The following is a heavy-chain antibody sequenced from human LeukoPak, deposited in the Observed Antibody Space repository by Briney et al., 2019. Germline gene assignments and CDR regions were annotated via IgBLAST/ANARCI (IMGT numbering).Heavy chain of an antibody. Sequence: GGSLRLSCVVSGFTFSRYTMNWVRQAPGKGLEWVSSIAGSSGYISYADSVKGRFTISRDNAKKSLYLQMTSLTAEDTAVYYCARDRGAYCGGDCYLGFDYWGRGTLVSVSS. J-gene: IGHJ4*01. V-gene: IGHV3-21*01. D-gene: IGHD2-21*02. CDR3: ARDRGAYCGGDCYLGFDY. CDR1: GFTFSRYT. CDR2: IAGSSGYI.